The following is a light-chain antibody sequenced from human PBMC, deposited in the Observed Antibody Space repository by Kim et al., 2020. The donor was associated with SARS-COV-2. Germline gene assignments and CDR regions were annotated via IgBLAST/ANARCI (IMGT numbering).Light chain of an antibody. V-gene: IGLV2-8*01. CDR1: RCDVVGYNY. CDR3: SSYAGSNNLV. CDR2: EVS. J-gene: IGLJ2*01. Sequence: GHLVSISCTDTRCDVVGYNYFSWYQQHPGKARNLVIYEVSKRPSEVPDRFSDSKSGNTASLTVSGLQAEDEADYYCSSYAGSNNLVFGGGTKLTVL.